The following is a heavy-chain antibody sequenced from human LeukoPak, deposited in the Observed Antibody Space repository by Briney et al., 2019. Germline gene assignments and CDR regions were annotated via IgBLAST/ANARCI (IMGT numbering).Heavy chain of an antibody. D-gene: IGHD3-10*01. V-gene: IGHV4-34*01. CDR1: GGSFSGYY. CDR2: INHSGST. Sequence: SETLSLTCAVYGGSFSGYYWSWIRQPPGKGLEWIGEINHSGSTNYNPSLKSRVTISVDTSKNQFSLKLSSVTAADTAVYYCARLRLWFGELSDYWGQGTLVTVSS. J-gene: IGHJ4*02. CDR3: ARLRLWFGELSDY.